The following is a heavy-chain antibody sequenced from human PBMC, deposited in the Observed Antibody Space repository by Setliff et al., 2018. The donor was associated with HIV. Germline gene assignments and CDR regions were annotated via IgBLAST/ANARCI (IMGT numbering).Heavy chain of an antibody. D-gene: IGHD3-22*01. CDR3: ARDPHYFDRSGYYSYFYFDF. CDR2: INYSGTT. CDR1: GGSISAESYS. V-gene: IGHV4-39*07. Sequence: KTSETLSLTCTISGGSISAESYSWAWIRQPPGKGLEWIGAINYSGTTYYNPSLQSRVTMAVDTSKNQLSLKLTSMTAADTAVYYCARDPHYFDRSGYYSYFYFDFWGQGTLVTVSS. J-gene: IGHJ4*02.